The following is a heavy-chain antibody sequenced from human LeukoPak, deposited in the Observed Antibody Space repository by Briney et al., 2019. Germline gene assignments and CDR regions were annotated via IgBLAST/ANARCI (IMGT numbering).Heavy chain of an antibody. Sequence: GGSLRLSCAASGFTFSSYGMHWVRQAPGKGLEWVAFIRYDGSNKYYADSVKGRFTISRDNSKNTLYLQMNSLRAEDTAVYYCARDLRDYYDSSGYYDYWGQGTLVTVSS. CDR1: GFTFSSYG. V-gene: IGHV3-30*02. D-gene: IGHD3-22*01. CDR3: ARDLRDYYDSSGYYDY. CDR2: IRYDGSNK. J-gene: IGHJ4*02.